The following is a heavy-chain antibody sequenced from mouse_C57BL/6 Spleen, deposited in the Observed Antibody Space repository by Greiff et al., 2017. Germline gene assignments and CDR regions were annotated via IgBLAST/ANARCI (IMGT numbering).Heavy chain of an antibody. CDR1: GYTFTSYD. Sequence: VQLQQSGPELVKPGASVKLSCKASGYTFTSYDINWVKQRPGQGLEWIGWIYPRDGSTKYNEKFKGKATLTVDTSSSTAYMELHSLTSEDSAVYFCARTYYSNYVYWYFDVWGTGTTVTVCS. CDR3: ARTYYSNYVYWYFDV. V-gene: IGHV1-85*01. CDR2: IYPRDGST. J-gene: IGHJ1*03. D-gene: IGHD2-5*01.